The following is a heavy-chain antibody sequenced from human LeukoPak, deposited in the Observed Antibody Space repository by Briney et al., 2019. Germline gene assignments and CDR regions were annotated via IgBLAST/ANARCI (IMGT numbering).Heavy chain of an antibody. Sequence: ASVKVSCKASGGTFSSYAISWVRQAPGQGLEWMGRIIPILGIANYAQKFQGRVTITADKSTSTAYMELSSLRSEDTAVYYCAREYYYDSSGYCDYWGQGTLVTVSS. CDR1: GGTFSSYA. CDR3: AREYYYDSSGYCDY. J-gene: IGHJ4*02. CDR2: IIPILGIA. D-gene: IGHD3-22*01. V-gene: IGHV1-69*04.